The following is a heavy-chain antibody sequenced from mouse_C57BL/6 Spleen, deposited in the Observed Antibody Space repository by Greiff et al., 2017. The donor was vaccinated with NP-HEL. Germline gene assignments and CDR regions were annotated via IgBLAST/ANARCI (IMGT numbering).Heavy chain of an antibody. CDR1: GFTFSSYG. D-gene: IGHD1-1*01. V-gene: IGHV5-6*01. Sequence: EVKLVESGGDLVKPGGSLKLSCAASGFTFSSYGMSWVRQTPDKRLEWVATISSGGSYTYYPDSVKGRFTISRDNAKNTLHLQMSSLKSEDTAMYYCARQITTVVATDYFDYWGQGTTLTVSS. CDR2: ISSGGSYT. CDR3: ARQITTVVATDYFDY. J-gene: IGHJ2*01.